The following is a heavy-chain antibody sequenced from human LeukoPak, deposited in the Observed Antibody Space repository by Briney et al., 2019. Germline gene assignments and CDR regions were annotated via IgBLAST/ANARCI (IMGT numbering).Heavy chain of an antibody. CDR2: INPRSGGT. D-gene: IGHD6-13*01. J-gene: IGHJ4*02. V-gene: IGHV1-2*02. Sequence: VASVKVSCKASGYTFTDYYMHWVRQAPGQGLEWMGWINPRSGGTNYAQKFQGRVTMTRDTSISAAYMDLSRLRSDDTAVYYCARGGPPPQQQLVPPDYWGQGTLVTVPS. CDR3: ARGGPPPQQQLVPPDY. CDR1: GYTFTDYY.